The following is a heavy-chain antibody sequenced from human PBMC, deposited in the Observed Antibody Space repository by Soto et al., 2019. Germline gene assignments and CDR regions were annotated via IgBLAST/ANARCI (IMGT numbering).Heavy chain of an antibody. D-gene: IGHD3-16*01. V-gene: IGHV1-18*01. CDR3: ARGGTPIDS. CDR1: GYTFTNFG. CDR2: ISAYNGNT. Sequence: QVQLVQSGAEVKKPGASVKVSCKASGYTFTNFGISWVRQAPGQGLEWMGWISAYNGNTNYAQKFQGRVTMTTDTSTITAFMEVRTLRFDDAAVYYCARGGTPIDSWGQGTLVTVSS. J-gene: IGHJ4*02.